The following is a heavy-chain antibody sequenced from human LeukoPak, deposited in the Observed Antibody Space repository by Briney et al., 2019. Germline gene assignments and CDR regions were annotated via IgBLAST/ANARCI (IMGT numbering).Heavy chain of an antibody. CDR3: ARIYYYGSGSSPSIYYFDY. CDR1: GYTFTGYY. V-gene: IGHV1-2*02. D-gene: IGHD3-10*01. J-gene: IGHJ4*02. Sequence: ASVKVSCKASGYTFTGYYMHWVRQAPGQGLEWMGWINPNSGGTNYAQKFQGRVTMTRDTSISTAYMELSRLRSDDTAVYYCARIYYYGSGSSPSIYYFDYWGQGTLVTVSS. CDR2: INPNSGGT.